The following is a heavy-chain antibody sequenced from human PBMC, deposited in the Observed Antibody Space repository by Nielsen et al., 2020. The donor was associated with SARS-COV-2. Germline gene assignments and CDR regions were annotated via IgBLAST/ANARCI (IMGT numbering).Heavy chain of an antibody. CDR3: ARGQNWFDP. V-gene: IGHV3-30*03. CDR2: ISYDGSNK. J-gene: IGHJ5*02. CDR1: GFTFSSYG. Sequence: GESLKISCAASGFTFSSYGMHWVRQAPGKGLEWVAVISYDGSNKYYADSVKGRFTISRDNSKNTLYLQMNSLRAEDTAVYYCARGQNWFDPWGQGTLVTVSS.